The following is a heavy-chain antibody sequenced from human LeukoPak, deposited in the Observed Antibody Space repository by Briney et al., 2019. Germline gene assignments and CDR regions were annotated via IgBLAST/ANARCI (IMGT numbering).Heavy chain of an antibody. CDR2: IYLRGNT. J-gene: IGHJ3*02. V-gene: IGHV4-4*02. Sequence: SGTLSLTCAISGGSISSSNWCSWGRQPPGKVLEGGGEIYLRGNTNYNPYLASRVTISVAKSKNPFSLKLRSATVADTAVYYCARDSVDSAARAFAIWGQGTMVTVSS. CDR3: ARDSVDSAARAFAI. D-gene: IGHD6-25*01. CDR1: GGSISSSNW.